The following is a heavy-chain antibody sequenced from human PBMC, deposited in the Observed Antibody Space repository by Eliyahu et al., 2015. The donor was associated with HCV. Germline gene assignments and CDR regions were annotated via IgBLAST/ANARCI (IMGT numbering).Heavy chain of an antibody. CDR3: TTDIQRLPDAFDI. D-gene: IGHD6-25*01. J-gene: IGHJ3*02. CDR1: GFTFSNAW. CDR2: IKSKTDGGTT. Sequence: EVQLVESGGGLVKPGGSLRLSCAASGFTFSNAWMNWVRQAPGKGLEWVGRIKSKTDGGTTDYAAPVKGRFTISRDDSKNTLYLQMNSLKTEDTAVYYCTTDIQRLPDAFDIWGQGTMVTVSS. V-gene: IGHV3-15*07.